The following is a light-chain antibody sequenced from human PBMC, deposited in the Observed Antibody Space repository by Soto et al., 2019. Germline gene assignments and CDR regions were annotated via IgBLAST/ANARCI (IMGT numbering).Light chain of an antibody. Sequence: VVMTQSPLSLPVTLGQPASISCRSSQSLVSSNGNTFLIWFQQRPGQSPRRLIYTVSNRDSAVPESFTGSGSGTDFTLEISRVEAEDVGVYYFMQATHWPWTFGQGTKVEI. J-gene: IGKJ1*01. CDR1: QSLVSSNGNTF. V-gene: IGKV2-30*01. CDR2: TVS. CDR3: MQATHWPWT.